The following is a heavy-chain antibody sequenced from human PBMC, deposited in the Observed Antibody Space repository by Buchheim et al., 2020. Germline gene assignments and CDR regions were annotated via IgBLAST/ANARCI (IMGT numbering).Heavy chain of an antibody. Sequence: QLQLQESGPGLVKPSETLSLTCTVSGGSISSSSYYWGWIRQPPGKGLEWIGSIYYSGSTYYNPSLKSRVTISVDTSKNQFSLKLSSVTAADTAVYYCARWGSDYDFWSGYYTGVVYYYYGMDVWGQGNT. D-gene: IGHD3-3*01. CDR1: GGSISSSSYY. CDR3: ARWGSDYDFWSGYYTGVVYYYYGMDV. J-gene: IGHJ6*02. V-gene: IGHV4-39*01. CDR2: IYYSGST.